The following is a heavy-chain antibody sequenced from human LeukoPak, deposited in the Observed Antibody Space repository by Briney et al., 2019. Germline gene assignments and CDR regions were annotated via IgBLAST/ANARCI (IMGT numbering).Heavy chain of an antibody. D-gene: IGHD5-12*01. CDR2: IKQDGSEK. J-gene: IGHJ4*02. CDR1: GFTFSSYW. Sequence: PGGSLRLSCAASGFTFSSYWMSWVRQAPGKGLEWVANIKQDGSEKYYVDSVKGRFTISRDNAKNSLYLQMNSLRAEDTAVYYCARDASGYALYVDYWGQGTLVTVSS. CDR3: ARDASGYALYVDY. V-gene: IGHV3-7*01.